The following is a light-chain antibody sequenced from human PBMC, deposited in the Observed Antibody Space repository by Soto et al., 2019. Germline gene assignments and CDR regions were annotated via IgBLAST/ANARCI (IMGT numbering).Light chain of an antibody. V-gene: IGKV1-5*01. Sequence: DIQMTQSPSTLSASVGDSVTITCRASQNIASWLAWYQQTPGKAPKLLIYGASTSESGVPSRFSGSGSGTEFTLTIRSLQPGDFATYYCQQYNTYSATCGQGTRLEIK. CDR2: GAS. J-gene: IGKJ5*01. CDR1: QNIASW. CDR3: QQYNTYSAT.